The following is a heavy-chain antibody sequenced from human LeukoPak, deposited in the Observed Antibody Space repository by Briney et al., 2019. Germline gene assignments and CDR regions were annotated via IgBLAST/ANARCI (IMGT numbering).Heavy chain of an antibody. CDR1: GGSISSGAYY. Sequence: PSETLSLTCTVSGGSISSGAYYWSWIRQHPGKGLEWIGYIFYSGSTYYNPSLKSRVTISVDTSKKQFSLKLSSVTAADTAVYYCARLLSGAAGTPDCWGQGTLVTVSA. CDR2: IFYSGST. J-gene: IGHJ4*02. V-gene: IGHV4-31*03. CDR3: ARLLSGAAGTPDC. D-gene: IGHD6-13*01.